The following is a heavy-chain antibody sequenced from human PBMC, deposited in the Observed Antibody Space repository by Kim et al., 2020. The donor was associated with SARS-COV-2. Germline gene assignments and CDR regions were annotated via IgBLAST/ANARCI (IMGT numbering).Heavy chain of an antibody. CDR1: GGSFSGYY. CDR3: ARGTREWLTFYYYYYMDG. Sequence: SETLSLTCAVYGGSFSGYYWSWIRQPPGKGLEWIGEINHSGSTNYNPSLKSRVTISVDTSKNQFSLKLSSVTAADTAVYYCARGTREWLTFYYYYYMDGWGKGTTVTVSS. CDR2: INHSGST. J-gene: IGHJ6*03. V-gene: IGHV4-34*01. D-gene: IGHD3-3*01.